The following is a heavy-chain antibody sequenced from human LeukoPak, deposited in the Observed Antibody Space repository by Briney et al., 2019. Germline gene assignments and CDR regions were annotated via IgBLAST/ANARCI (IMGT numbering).Heavy chain of an antibody. CDR2: INHSGST. CDR3: ATVVVITTFFDY. V-gene: IGHV4-34*01. D-gene: IGHD3-22*01. J-gene: IGHJ4*02. CDR1: GGSFSGYH. Sequence: SETLSLTCAVYGGSFSGYHWSWIRQPPGKGLEWIGEINHSGSTNYNPSLKSRVTISVDTSKNQFSLKLSSVTAADTAVYYCATVVVITTFFDYWGQGTLVTVSS.